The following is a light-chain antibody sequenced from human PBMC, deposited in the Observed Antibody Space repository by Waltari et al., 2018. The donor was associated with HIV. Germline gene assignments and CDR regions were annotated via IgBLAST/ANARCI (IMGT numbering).Light chain of an antibody. CDR1: QDISSW. CDR2: TAS. Sequence: DIQMTQSPSFVSASIGDRVIITCRASQDISSWLAWYQQRPGKAPKLLISTASNLQSGVPSRFSGSGSGTDFTLTISSLQPEDFATYYCQQAGFFPHTFGGGTRVEIK. V-gene: IGKV1D-12*01. CDR3: QQAGFFPHT. J-gene: IGKJ4*01.